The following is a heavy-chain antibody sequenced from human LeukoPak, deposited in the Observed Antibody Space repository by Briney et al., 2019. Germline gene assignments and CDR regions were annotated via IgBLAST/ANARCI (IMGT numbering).Heavy chain of an antibody. CDR2: MNPNSGNT. V-gene: IGHV1-8*01. J-gene: IGHJ4*02. CDR3: ARGLVISQQDIVVVPAAFDY. CDR1: GYTFTSYD. D-gene: IGHD2-2*01. Sequence: ASVKVSCKASGYTFTSYDINWVRQATGQGLEWMGWMNPNSGNTGYAQKFQGRVTMTRNTSISTAYMELSSLRSEDTAVYCCARGLVISQQDIVVVPAAFDYWGQGTLVTVSS.